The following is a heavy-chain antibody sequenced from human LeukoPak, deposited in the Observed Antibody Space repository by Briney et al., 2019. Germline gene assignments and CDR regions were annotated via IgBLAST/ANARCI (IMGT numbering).Heavy chain of an antibody. CDR1: GYTFTSYD. Sequence: ASVKVSCKASGYTFTSYDINWVRQATGQGLEWMGWINPNSGGTNYAQKFQGRVTMTRDTSISTAYMELSRLRSDDTAVYYCARDPGYYYYMDVWGKGTTVTVSS. J-gene: IGHJ6*03. CDR2: INPNSGGT. CDR3: ARDPGYYYYMDV. V-gene: IGHV1-2*02.